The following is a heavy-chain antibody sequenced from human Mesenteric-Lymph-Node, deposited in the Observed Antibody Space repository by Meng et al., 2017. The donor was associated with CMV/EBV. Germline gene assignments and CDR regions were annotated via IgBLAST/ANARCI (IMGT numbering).Heavy chain of an antibody. CDR1: GFTFSSYA. V-gene: IGHV3-30-3*01. J-gene: IGHJ6*02. Sequence: GGSLRLSCAASGFTFSSYAMHWVRQAPGKGLEWVAVISYDGSNKYYADSVKGRFTISRDNSKNTLYLQMNSLRAEDTAVYYCARGDIVVVPAATLSYGMDVWGQGTTVTV. CDR2: ISYDGSNK. D-gene: IGHD2-2*01. CDR3: ARGDIVVVPAATLSYGMDV.